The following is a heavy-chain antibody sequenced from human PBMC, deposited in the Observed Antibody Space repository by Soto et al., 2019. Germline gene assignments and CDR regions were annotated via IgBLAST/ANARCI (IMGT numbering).Heavy chain of an antibody. CDR3: ARMIVVVAALGWFDP. J-gene: IGHJ5*02. Sequence: GGSLRLSCAASGFTFSSYWMSWVRQAPGKGLEWVANIKQDGSGKYYVDSVKGRFTISRDNAKNSLYLQMNSLRAEDTAVYYCARMIVVVAALGWFDPWGQGTLVTVSS. CDR1: GFTFSSYW. V-gene: IGHV3-7*01. CDR2: IKQDGSGK. D-gene: IGHD2-15*01.